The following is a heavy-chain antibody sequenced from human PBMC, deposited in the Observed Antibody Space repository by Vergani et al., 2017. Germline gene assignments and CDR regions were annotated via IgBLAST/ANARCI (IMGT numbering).Heavy chain of an antibody. CDR3: AKDVDRLEAVAASEFDY. D-gene: IGHD6-19*01. Sequence: EVQLVESGGGLVKPGGSLRLSCAASGFTFSSYSMNWVRQAPGKGLEWVSSISSSSSYIYYADSVKGRFTISRDNSKNTLYLQMNSLRAEDTAVYYCAKDVDRLEAVAASEFDYWGQGTLVTVSS. V-gene: IGHV3-21*04. CDR1: GFTFSSYS. CDR2: ISSSSSYI. J-gene: IGHJ4*02.